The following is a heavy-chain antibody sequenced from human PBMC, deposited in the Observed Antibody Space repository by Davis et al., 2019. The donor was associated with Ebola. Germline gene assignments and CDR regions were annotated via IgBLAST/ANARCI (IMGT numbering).Heavy chain of an antibody. CDR1: GFTFSSYS. Sequence: GESLRISCAASGFTFSSYSMNWARQAPGKGLEWVSYISSSSSTIYYADSVKGRFTISRDNAKNSLYLQMNSLRAEDTAVYYCAHVGYGIWGQGTLVTVSS. J-gene: IGHJ4*02. D-gene: IGHD5-12*01. CDR3: AHVGYGI. V-gene: IGHV3-48*01. CDR2: ISSSSSTI.